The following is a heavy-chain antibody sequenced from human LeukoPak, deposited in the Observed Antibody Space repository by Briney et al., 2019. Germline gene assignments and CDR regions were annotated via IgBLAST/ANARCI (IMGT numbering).Heavy chain of an antibody. CDR3: ARRDTAMWSFDY. J-gene: IGHJ4*02. CDR2: IYSGGST. D-gene: IGHD5-18*01. CDR1: GFTFDDYA. V-gene: IGHV3-53*04. Sequence: GGSLRLSCAASGFTFDDYAMHWVRQAPGKGLEWVSVIYSGGSTYYADSVKGRFTISRHNSKNTLYLQMNSLRAEDTAVYYCARRDTAMWSFDYWGQGTLVTVSS.